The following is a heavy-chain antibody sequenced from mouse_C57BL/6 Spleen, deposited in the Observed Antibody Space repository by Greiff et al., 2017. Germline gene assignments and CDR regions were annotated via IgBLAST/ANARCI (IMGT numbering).Heavy chain of an antibody. CDR3: ARQRLRPGAMDY. CDR2: ISGGGGNT. J-gene: IGHJ4*01. CDR1: GFTFSSYT. Sequence: EVMLVESGGGLVKPGGSLKLSCAASGFTFSSYTMSWVRQTPEKRLEWVATISGGGGNTYYPDSVKGRFTISRDNAKNTLYLQMSSLRSEDTALYYCARQRLRPGAMDYWGQGTSVTVSS. V-gene: IGHV5-9*01. D-gene: IGHD1-2*01.